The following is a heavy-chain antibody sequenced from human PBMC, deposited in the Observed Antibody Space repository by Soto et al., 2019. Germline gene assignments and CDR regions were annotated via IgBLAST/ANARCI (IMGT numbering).Heavy chain of an antibody. CDR1: GYTFTSYG. J-gene: IGHJ6*02. D-gene: IGHD2-8*01. Sequence: SVNVSCKASGYTFTSYGISWVRQAPGQGLEWMGWIIPIFGTANYAQKFQGRVTITADKSTSTAYMELSSLRSEDTAVYYCARAYCTNGVCYSHYYYYGMDVWGQGTTVTVSS. CDR3: ARAYCTNGVCYSHYYYYGMDV. CDR2: IIPIFGTA. V-gene: IGHV1-69*06.